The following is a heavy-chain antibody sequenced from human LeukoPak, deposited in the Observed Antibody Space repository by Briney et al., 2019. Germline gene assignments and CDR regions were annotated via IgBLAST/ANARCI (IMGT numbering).Heavy chain of an antibody. CDR2: ISGHNDNT. CDR1: GYTFTNYG. Sequence: ASVKVSCKASGYTFTNYGISWVRQAPGQGLEWMGWISGHNDNTNYAQKLQGRVTMTADTSTSTAYMELRSLRSDDTAVYYCARDPSSGWYVKVFRRGDYNGMDAWGKGTTVTVSS. D-gene: IGHD6-19*01. V-gene: IGHV1-18*04. CDR3: ARDPSSGWYVKVFRRGDYNGMDA. J-gene: IGHJ6*04.